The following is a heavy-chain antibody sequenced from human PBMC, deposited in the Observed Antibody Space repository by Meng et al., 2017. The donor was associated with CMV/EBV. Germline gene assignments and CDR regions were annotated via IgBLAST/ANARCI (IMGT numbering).Heavy chain of an antibody. J-gene: IGHJ4*02. D-gene: IGHD6-13*01. V-gene: IGHV6-1*01. CDR3: ARAGGYSSSWYFDY. CDR2: TYYRSKWYN. Sequence: ETLCLTCAISGDSVSSNSAAWNWIRQSPSRGLEWLGRTYYRSKWYNDYAVSVKSRITINPDTSKNQFSLQLNSVTPEDTAVYYCARAGGYSSSWYFDYWGQGTLVTVSS. CDR1: GDSVSSNSAA.